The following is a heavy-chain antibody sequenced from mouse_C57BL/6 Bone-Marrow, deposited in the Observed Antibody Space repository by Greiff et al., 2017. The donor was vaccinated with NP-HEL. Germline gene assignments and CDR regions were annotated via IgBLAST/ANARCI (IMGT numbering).Heavy chain of an antibody. CDR3: ARDTGYAFDN. J-gene: IGHJ2*01. D-gene: IGHD3-2*02. CDR1: GYTFTSYW. Sequence: QVQLQQPGTELVKPGASVKLSCKASGYTFTSYWMHWLKQRPGQGLEWIGNINPNNGGTNDNEKFKTKATLTVDKSSSTAYMHLSRLTSAASAVFKRARDTGYAFDNWGQGTTLTVSS. CDR2: INPNNGGT. V-gene: IGHV1-53*01.